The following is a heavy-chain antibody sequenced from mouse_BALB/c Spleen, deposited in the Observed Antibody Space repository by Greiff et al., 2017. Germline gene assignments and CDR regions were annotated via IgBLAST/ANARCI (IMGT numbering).Heavy chain of an antibody. CDR2: IHYSGST. CDR3: ARRLWESAMDY. J-gene: IGHJ4*01. CDR1: GYSITSGYS. Sequence: EVHLVESGPDLVKPSQSLSLTCTVTGYSITSGYSWHWIRPFPGNKLEWMGYIHYSGSTNYNPSLKSRISITRDTSKNQFFLQLNSVTTEDTATYYCARRLWESAMDYWGQGTSVTVSS. D-gene: IGHD1-1*02. V-gene: IGHV3-1*02.